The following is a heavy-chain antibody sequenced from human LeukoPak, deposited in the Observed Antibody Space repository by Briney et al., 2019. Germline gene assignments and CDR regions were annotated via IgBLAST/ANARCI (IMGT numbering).Heavy chain of an antibody. CDR3: ARGDIVVVPAASLYYYYGMDV. CDR2: IIPIFGTA. J-gene: IGHJ6*04. V-gene: IGHV1-69*06. Sequence: ASVKVSCKASGGTFSSYAISWVRQAPGQGLEWMGGIIPIFGTANYAQKFQGRVTITADKSTSTAYMELSSLRSEDTAVYYCARGDIVVVPAASLYYYYGMDVWGKRTTVTVSS. CDR1: GGTFSSYA. D-gene: IGHD2-2*01.